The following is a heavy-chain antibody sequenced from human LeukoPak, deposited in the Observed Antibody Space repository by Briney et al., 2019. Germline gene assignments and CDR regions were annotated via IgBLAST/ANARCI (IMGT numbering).Heavy chain of an antibody. D-gene: IGHD2-2*01. J-gene: IGHJ4*02. CDR3: ARDTKYAFDN. CDR1: GFTFSDYS. Sequence: GSLRLSCAASGFTFSDYSMNWVRQAPGKGLEWISYVGISSGNTKYADSVKGRFTISGDKAKNSLYLQMNSPRVEDTAVYYCARDTKYAFDNWGQGTLVTVSS. CDR2: VGISSGNT. V-gene: IGHV3-48*01.